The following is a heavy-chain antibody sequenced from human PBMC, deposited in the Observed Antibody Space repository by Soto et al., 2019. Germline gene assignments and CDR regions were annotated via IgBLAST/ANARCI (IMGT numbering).Heavy chain of an antibody. J-gene: IGHJ3*02. CDR2: LSRSGNTI. Sequence: QVQLVESGGGLVQPGGSLRLSCAATGFTFGDYEMSWIRQAAGKGPEWVSFLSRSGNTIYYADSVKGRFSISRDNAENSLYLQMDSLRGEDTANYFCARRSGWYEAEAFDMWGQGTMVTVSA. CDR1: GFTFGDYE. CDR3: ARRSGWYEAEAFDM. D-gene: IGHD6-19*01. V-gene: IGHV3-11*01.